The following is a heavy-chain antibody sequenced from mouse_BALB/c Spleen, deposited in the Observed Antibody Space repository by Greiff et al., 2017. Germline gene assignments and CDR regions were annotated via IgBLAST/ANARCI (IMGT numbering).Heavy chain of an antibody. Sequence: LQESGAELVRPGASVTLSCKASGYTFTDYEMHWVKQTPVHGLEWIGAIDPETGGTAYNQKFKGKATLTADKSSSTAYMELRSLTSEDSAVYYCTHYLAYWGQGTLVTVSA. CDR2: IDPETGGT. D-gene: IGHD5-5*01. CDR1: GYTFTDYE. J-gene: IGHJ3*01. V-gene: IGHV1-15*01. CDR3: THYLAY.